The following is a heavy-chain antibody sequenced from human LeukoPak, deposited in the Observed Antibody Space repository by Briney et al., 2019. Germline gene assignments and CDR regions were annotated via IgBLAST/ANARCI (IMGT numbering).Heavy chain of an antibody. V-gene: IGHV4-59*07. Sequence: SDTLSLPCTVSGGSISLYYSRWIRKPPEKGLEWIGYFYDTRSPKYTPSLERRVTISVDMSRNQFSLNLTSVTAADTAVYYCARGRGSLTYWGQGTLATVSS. CDR2: FYDTRSP. J-gene: IGHJ4*02. CDR1: GGSISLYY. D-gene: IGHD3-10*01. CDR3: ARGRGSLTY.